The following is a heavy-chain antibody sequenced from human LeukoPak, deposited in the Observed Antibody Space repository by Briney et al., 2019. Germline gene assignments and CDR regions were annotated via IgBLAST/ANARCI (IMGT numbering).Heavy chain of an antibody. Sequence: SQTRSLTCAVSGGSISSGGYSWSWIRQPPGEGLEWIGYIYHSGSTYYNPSLKSRITISVDRSKNQFSLKLSSVTAADTDVYYCARGRGDILTGYYYFDYWGQGTLVTVSS. V-gene: IGHV4-30-2*01. CDR2: IYHSGST. D-gene: IGHD3-9*01. CDR1: GGSISSGGYS. J-gene: IGHJ4*02. CDR3: ARGRGDILTGYYYFDY.